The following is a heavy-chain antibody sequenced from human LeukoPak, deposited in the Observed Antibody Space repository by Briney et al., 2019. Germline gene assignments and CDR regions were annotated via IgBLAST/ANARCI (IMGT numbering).Heavy chain of an antibody. CDR1: GFTFSNYA. V-gene: IGHV3-30*04. J-gene: IGHJ4*02. CDR2: ISYDARNK. D-gene: IGHD3-16*01. CDR3: AGFWGSHRLEY. Sequence: GGSLSLSCVGSGFTFSNYAMHWVRQAPGKGLEWVTIISYDARNKYFADSVNGRFTVSRDNSKNTVYLQMNSLRVDDTAVYFCAGFWGSHRLEYWGQGTPVIVSS.